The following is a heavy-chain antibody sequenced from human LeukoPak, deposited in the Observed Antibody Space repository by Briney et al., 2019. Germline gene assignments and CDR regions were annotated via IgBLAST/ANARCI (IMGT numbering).Heavy chain of an antibody. V-gene: IGHV3-48*03. J-gene: IGHJ5*02. CDR2: ITISGHTK. Sequence: GGSLRLSCAASGFDLSTYEMNWVRQAPGKGLEWIADITISGHTKNYADSVKGRFTISRDNARTALYLQMNSLRVEDTGVYYCARGDPHADLWGQGTLVTVSS. CDR3: ARGDPHADL. CDR1: GFDLSTYE.